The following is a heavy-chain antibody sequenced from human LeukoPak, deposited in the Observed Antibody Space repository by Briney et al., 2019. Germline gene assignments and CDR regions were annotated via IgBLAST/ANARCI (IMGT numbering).Heavy chain of an antibody. Sequence: GSLRLSCAASGFTFSSYGMHWVRQAPGKGLEWVAVISYDGSNKYYADSVKGRFTISRDNSKNTLYLQMNSLRAEDTAVYYCARGQCSSTSCPKTAPIYWFDPWGQGTLVTVSS. D-gene: IGHD2-2*01. CDR3: ARGQCSSTSCPKTAPIYWFDP. CDR2: ISYDGSNK. CDR1: GFTFSSYG. J-gene: IGHJ5*02. V-gene: IGHV3-30*03.